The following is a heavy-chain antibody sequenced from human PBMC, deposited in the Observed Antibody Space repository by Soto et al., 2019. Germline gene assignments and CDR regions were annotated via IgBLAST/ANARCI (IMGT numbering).Heavy chain of an antibody. J-gene: IGHJ3*02. CDR3: AREVIYPGIAAAGTRAFDI. Sequence: GGSLRLSCAASGFTFSDYYMNWIRQAPGKGLEWVSYISSSGSTIYYADSVKGRFTISRDNAKNSLYLQMNSLRAEDTAVYYCAREVIYPGIAAAGTRAFDIWGQGTMVTVSS. V-gene: IGHV3-11*01. CDR2: ISSSGSTI. D-gene: IGHD6-13*01. CDR1: GFTFSDYY.